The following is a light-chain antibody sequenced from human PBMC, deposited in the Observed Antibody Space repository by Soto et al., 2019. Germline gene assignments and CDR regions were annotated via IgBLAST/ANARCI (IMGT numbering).Light chain of an antibody. J-gene: IGKJ1*01. V-gene: IGKV1-5*03. CDR2: RAS. CDR1: QNINSD. Sequence: DVQMTQSPSTLSASVGDRVTITCRASQNINSDLAWYQQKPGKAPQLLIYRASSLESGVPSRFSGSGSGTELYLTITSLQPDDFATYYCQQHNNYWTFGHVTRVDIK. CDR3: QQHNNYWT.